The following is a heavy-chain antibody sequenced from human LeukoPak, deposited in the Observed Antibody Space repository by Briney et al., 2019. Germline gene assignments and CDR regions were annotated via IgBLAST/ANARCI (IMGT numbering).Heavy chain of an antibody. CDR3: ARDSYYDFWSGYITQGPFDY. V-gene: IGHV3-64*01. J-gene: IGHJ4*02. Sequence: GGSLRLSCAACGFTFSSYAMHWVGQAPGKGLEYVSAISSNGGSTYYANSVKGRFTISRDKSKNTLYLQMGSLRAEDMAVYYCARDSYYDFWSGYITQGPFDYWGQGTLVTVSS. D-gene: IGHD3-3*01. CDR2: ISSNGGST. CDR1: GFTFSSYA.